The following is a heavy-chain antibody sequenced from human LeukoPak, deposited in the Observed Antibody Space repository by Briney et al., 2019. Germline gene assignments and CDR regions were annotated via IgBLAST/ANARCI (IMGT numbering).Heavy chain of an antibody. CDR2: INHSGST. CDR1: GGSISSYY. Sequence: SETLSLTCTVSGGSISSYYWSWIRQPPGKGLEWIGEINHSGSTNYNPSLKSRVTISVDTSKNQFSLKLSSVTAADTAVYYCARGGGSSGYYSDHWGQGTLVTVSS. CDR3: ARGGGSSGYYSDH. V-gene: IGHV4-34*01. J-gene: IGHJ4*02. D-gene: IGHD3-22*01.